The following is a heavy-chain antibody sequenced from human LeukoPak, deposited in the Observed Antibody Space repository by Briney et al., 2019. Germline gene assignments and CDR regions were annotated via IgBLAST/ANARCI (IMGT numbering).Heavy chain of an antibody. J-gene: IGHJ6*03. CDR2: IYTSGST. Sequence: PSETLSLTCTVSGGSISSGSYYWSWIRQPAGKGLEWIGRIYTSGSTNDNPSLKSRVTISVDTSKNQFSLKLGSVTAADTAVYYCASLPMVRGVPNYYMDVWGKGTTVTISS. D-gene: IGHD3-10*01. CDR1: GGSISSGSYY. CDR3: ASLPMVRGVPNYYMDV. V-gene: IGHV4-61*02.